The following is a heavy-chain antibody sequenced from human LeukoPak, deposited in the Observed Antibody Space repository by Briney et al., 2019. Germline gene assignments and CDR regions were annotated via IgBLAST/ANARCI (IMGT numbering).Heavy chain of an antibody. V-gene: IGHV1-18*01. CDR2: ISAYNGNT. Sequence: GASVKVSCKASGYTFTSYGISWVRQAPGQGLEWMGWISAYNGNTNYAQKLQGRVTMTTDTSTSTAYMELRSLRSDDTAVYYCARDIRYYDFWSGYLDYWGQGTLVTVSS. CDR3: ARDIRYYDFWSGYLDY. J-gene: IGHJ4*02. D-gene: IGHD3-3*01. CDR1: GYTFTSYG.